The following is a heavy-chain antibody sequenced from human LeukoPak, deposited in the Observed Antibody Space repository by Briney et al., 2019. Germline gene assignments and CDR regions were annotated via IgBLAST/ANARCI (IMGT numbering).Heavy chain of an antibody. J-gene: IGHJ4*02. CDR3: AGEGTSRVPY. D-gene: IGHD3-10*01. Sequence: ASVKVSCKASGYTFTSYDINWVRQATGQGLEWMGWISVYNGNTNYAQKLQGRVTMTTDTSTSTAYMELRSLRSDDTAVYYCAGEGTSRVPYWGQGTLVTVSS. CDR1: GYTFTSYD. V-gene: IGHV1-18*01. CDR2: ISVYNGNT.